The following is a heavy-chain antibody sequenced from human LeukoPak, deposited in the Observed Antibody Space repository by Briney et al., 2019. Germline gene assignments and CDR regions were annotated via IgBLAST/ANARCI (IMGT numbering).Heavy chain of an antibody. V-gene: IGHV3-30*02. CDR1: GFTFSSYG. D-gene: IGHD3-10*01. J-gene: IGHJ4*02. CDR2: IRYDGSNK. CDR3: ARDFPGSGRDPNFDY. Sequence: GGSLRLSCAASGFTFSSYGMHWVRQAPGKGLEWVAFIRYDGSNKYYADSVKGRFTISRDNAKNSLYLQMNSLRAEDTAVYYCARDFPGSGRDPNFDYWGQGTLVTVSS.